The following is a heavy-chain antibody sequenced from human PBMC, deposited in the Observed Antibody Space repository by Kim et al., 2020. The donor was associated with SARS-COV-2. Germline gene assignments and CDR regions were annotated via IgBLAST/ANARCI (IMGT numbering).Heavy chain of an antibody. CDR3: SRHTPGRYNLYYFDS. Sequence: SETLSLTCTVSGGSINSGSYCWGWIRQPPGKGLEWIGSMCYSGSTYYNPSLKSRVTISVDTSNNQFSLNLSSVTAADTAVYYCSRHTPGRYNLYYFDSWGQGTLVIVSS. J-gene: IGHJ4*02. CDR2: MCYSGST. D-gene: IGHD1-26*01. V-gene: IGHV4-39*01. CDR1: GGSINSGSYC.